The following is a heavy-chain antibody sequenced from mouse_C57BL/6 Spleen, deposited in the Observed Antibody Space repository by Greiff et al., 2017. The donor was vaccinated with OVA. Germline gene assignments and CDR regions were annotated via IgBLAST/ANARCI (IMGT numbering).Heavy chain of an antibody. CDR1: GYAFSSSW. Sequence: QVQLQQSGPELVKPGASVKISCKASGYAFSSSWMNWVKQRPGKGLEWIGRIYPGDGDTNYNGKFKGKATLTADKSSSTAYMQLSSLTSEDSAVYFCARSTTVVGYFDYWGQGTTLTVSS. CDR3: ARSTTVVGYFDY. D-gene: IGHD1-1*01. J-gene: IGHJ2*01. CDR2: IYPGDGDT. V-gene: IGHV1-82*01.